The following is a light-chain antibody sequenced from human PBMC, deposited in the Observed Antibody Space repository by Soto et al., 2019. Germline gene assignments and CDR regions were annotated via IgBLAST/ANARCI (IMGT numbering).Light chain of an antibody. CDR2: AVS. V-gene: IGLV2-14*01. CDR3: SSDTSSSPTVV. CDR1: SSDVAGYNY. Sequence: QSALTQPDSGSGSPGQSRTISCSGASSDVAGYNYVSWYQQHPGKAPKLLVYAVSNRASGVSNGFSDFKSGNTASLTISGLAAEDEADYYCSSDTSSSPTVVFGGGTKLTV. J-gene: IGLJ2*01.